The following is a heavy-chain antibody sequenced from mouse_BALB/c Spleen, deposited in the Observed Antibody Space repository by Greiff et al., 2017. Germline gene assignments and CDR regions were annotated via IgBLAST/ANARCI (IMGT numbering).Heavy chain of an antibody. V-gene: IGHV5-12-2*01. J-gene: IGHJ2*01. Sequence: EVMLVESGGGLVQPGGSLKLSCAASGFTFSSYTMSWVRQTPEKRLEWVAYISNGGGSTYYPDTVKGRFTISRDNAKNTLYLQISSLKSEDTAMYYCARHDSSTMITTDYFDYWGQGTTLTVSS. CDR2: ISNGGGST. CDR1: GFTFSSYT. D-gene: IGHD2-4*01. CDR3: ARHDSSTMITTDYFDY.